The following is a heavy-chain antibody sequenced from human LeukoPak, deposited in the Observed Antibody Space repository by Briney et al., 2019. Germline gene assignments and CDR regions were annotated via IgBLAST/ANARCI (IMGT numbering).Heavy chain of an antibody. CDR1: GGSISSYY. CDR3: ARGSGEDRSGHYYSQGGWFDP. CDR2: TYYSGST. D-gene: IGHD3-22*01. Sequence: ASETLSLTCTVSGGSISSYYWSWIRQPPGKGLEWIGYTYYSGSTKYNPSLKSRVTISVDTSKNQFSLKLSSVTAADTAVYYCARGSGEDRSGHYYSQGGWFDPWGQGTLVTVSS. J-gene: IGHJ5*02. V-gene: IGHV4-59*01.